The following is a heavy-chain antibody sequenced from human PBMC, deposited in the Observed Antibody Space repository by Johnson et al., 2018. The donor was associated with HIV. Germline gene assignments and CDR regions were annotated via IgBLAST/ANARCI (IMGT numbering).Heavy chain of an antibody. J-gene: IGHJ3*02. CDR3: ARRGFGTASDAFDM. CDR2: INWNGGST. CDR1: GFSFDDYG. D-gene: IGHD3-3*01. Sequence: VQLVESGGGVVRPGGSLRLSCADSGFSFDDYGMSWVRQAPGKGLEWVSGINWNGGSTGYADSVKGRFTISRDNAKNSLYLQMNSLRAEDTALYYCARRGFGTASDAFDMWGQGTMVIVSS. V-gene: IGHV3-20*04.